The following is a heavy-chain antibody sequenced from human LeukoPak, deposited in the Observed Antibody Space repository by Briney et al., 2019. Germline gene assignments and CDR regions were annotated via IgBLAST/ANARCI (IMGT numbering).Heavy chain of an antibody. D-gene: IGHD6-6*01. Sequence: VASVTVSCKASGGTFSSYAISWVRQAPGQGLEWMGGIIPIFGTANYAQKFQGRVTITTDESTSTAYMELSSLRSEDTAVYYCASGGGAYSSSSYWGQGTLVTVSA. CDR2: IIPIFGTA. CDR3: ASGGGAYSSSSY. V-gene: IGHV1-69*05. CDR1: GGTFSSYA. J-gene: IGHJ4*02.